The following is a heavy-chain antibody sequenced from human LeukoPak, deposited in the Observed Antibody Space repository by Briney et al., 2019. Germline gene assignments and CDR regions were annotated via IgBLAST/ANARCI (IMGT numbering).Heavy chain of an antibody. D-gene: IGHD2-15*01. J-gene: IGHJ4*02. CDR3: AKQLGYCSDGSCYFPY. CDR2: ISGSGGST. CDR1: GFTFSSYA. V-gene: IGHV3-23*01. Sequence: PGGSLRLSCGASGFTFSSYAMSWVRQAPGKGLEWVSAISGSGGSTYYVDSVKGRFTTSRDNSKNTLYLQINSLRAEDTAVYYCAKQLGYCSDGSCYFPYWGQGTLVTVSS.